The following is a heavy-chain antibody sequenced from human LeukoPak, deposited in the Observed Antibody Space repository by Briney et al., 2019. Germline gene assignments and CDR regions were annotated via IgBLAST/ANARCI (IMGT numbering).Heavy chain of an antibody. Sequence: KPSETLSLTCTVSGGSISSSTYYWGWIRQPPGKGLEWIGSIYYSGSTYYIPSLKSRVTISVDTSKNQFSLKLSSVTAADTAVYYCARDGQVRGAPFDIWGQGTMVTVSS. D-gene: IGHD3-10*01. V-gene: IGHV4-39*07. CDR3: ARDGQVRGAPFDI. J-gene: IGHJ3*02. CDR1: GGSISSSTYY. CDR2: IYYSGST.